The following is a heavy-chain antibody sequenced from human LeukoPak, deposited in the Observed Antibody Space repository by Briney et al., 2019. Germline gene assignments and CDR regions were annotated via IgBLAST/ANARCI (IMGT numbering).Heavy chain of an antibody. CDR1: GFTVSSNY. V-gene: IGHV3-66*02. D-gene: IGHD4-17*01. J-gene: IGHJ1*01. CDR2: IYSGGST. CDR3: AVGDGDYVLGPEYFQH. Sequence: PGGSLRLSCAASGFTVSSNYMSWVRQAPGKGLEWVSVIYSGGSTYYADPVKGRFTISRDNSKNTLYLQMNSLRAEDTAVYYCAVGDGDYVLGPEYFQHWGQGILVTVSS.